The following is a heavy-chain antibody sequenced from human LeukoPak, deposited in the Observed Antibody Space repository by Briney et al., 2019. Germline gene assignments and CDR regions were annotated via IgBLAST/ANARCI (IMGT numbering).Heavy chain of an antibody. V-gene: IGHV3-30*18. CDR1: EFTFSSYG. J-gene: IGHJ6*02. CDR3: AKDPRSGILRYYYYGMDV. CDR2: ISYDGSNK. D-gene: IGHD3-3*01. Sequence: GRSLRLSCAASEFTFSSYGMHWVRQAPGKGLEWVAVISYDGSNKYYADSVKGRFTISRDNSKNTLYLQMNSLRAEDTAVYYCAKDPRSGILRYYYYGMDVWGQGTTVTVSS.